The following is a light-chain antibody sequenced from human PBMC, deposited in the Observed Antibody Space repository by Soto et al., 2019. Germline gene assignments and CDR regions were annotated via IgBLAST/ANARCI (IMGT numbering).Light chain of an antibody. CDR2: EVS. V-gene: IGKV2D-29*01. CDR3: MQTKQLPLT. J-gene: IGKJ1*01. CDR1: QSLLHSDGKTY. Sequence: IVMTQTPLSLSVTPGQPASISCKSSQSLLHSDGKTYLYWYLQRPGQPPQLLMSEVSDRFSEVPDRFSGTGSGTDFTLTISRVEAEDVGLYSCMQTKQLPLTFGPGTKVEVK.